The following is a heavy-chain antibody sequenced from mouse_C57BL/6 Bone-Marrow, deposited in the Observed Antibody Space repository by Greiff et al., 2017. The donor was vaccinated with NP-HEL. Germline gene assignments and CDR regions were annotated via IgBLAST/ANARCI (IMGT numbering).Heavy chain of an antibody. Sequence: EVQLQQSGPELVKPGASVKISCKASGYTFTDYYMNWVKQSHGKSLEWIGDINPNNGGTSYNQKFKGKATLTVDKSSSTAYMELRSLTSEDSAVYYCARLSIYYDYDKRVDYAMDYWGQGTSVTVSS. J-gene: IGHJ4*01. CDR2: INPNNGGT. D-gene: IGHD2-4*01. V-gene: IGHV1-26*01. CDR3: ARLSIYYDYDKRVDYAMDY. CDR1: GYTFTDYY.